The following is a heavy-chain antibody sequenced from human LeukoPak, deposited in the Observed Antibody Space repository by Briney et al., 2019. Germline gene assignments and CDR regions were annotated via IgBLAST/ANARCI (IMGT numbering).Heavy chain of an antibody. Sequence: SETLSLTCTVSGGSISSYYWSWIRQPPGKGLEWIGYIYYSGSTNYNPSLKSRVTISVDTSKNQFSLKLSSVTAADTAVYYCAQGYGGNSGWAWGQGTLVTVSS. V-gene: IGHV4-59*01. CDR1: GGSISSYY. J-gene: IGHJ5*02. CDR3: AQGYGGNSGWA. D-gene: IGHD4-23*01. CDR2: IYYSGST.